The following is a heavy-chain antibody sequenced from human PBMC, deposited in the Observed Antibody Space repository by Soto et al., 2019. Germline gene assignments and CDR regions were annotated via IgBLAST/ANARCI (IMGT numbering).Heavy chain of an antibody. V-gene: IGHV4-59*08. D-gene: IGHD3-10*01. CDR2: IFYSGST. J-gene: IGHJ4*02. CDR3: ARHNYGSGSTYFDY. CDR1: GGSISSLY. Sequence: SETLSLTCTVSGGSISSLYWNWIRQPPGKGLEWIGSIFYSGSTTYNPSLKSRVTISVDTSKTQFSLKLNSMTAADTAVYYCARHNYGSGSTYFDYWGQGTLVTVSS.